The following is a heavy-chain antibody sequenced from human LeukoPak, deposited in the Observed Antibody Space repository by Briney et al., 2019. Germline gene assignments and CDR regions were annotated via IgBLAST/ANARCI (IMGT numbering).Heavy chain of an antibody. Sequence: GGSLRLSCAASGFTFNSYWMSWIRQVPGKGLEWVANIKQDGSDKYYVDSLKGRFTISRDNAKNSLYLQMNSLRAEDAAVYYCARGGYTTSYFWVYWGQGTRVTVSS. V-gene: IGHV3-7*01. CDR1: GFTFNSYW. J-gene: IGHJ4*02. CDR2: IKQDGSDK. D-gene: IGHD6-13*01. CDR3: ARGGYTTSYFWVY.